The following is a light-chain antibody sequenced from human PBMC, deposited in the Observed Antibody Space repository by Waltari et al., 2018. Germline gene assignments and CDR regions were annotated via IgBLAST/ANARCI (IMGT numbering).Light chain of an antibody. CDR2: KVS. CDR1: QSLVSRDGNTY. CDR3: MQGTHRPWT. V-gene: IGKV2-30*01. J-gene: IGKJ1*01. Sequence: VVMTQSPLSLPVTLGQPASISCRSSQSLVSRDGNTYFNWFHQRPGQSPRRLLYKVSNRESGVPDRFSGSGSGTDFTLRISRVEAEDVGVYYCMQGTHRPWTFGQGTKVEIK.